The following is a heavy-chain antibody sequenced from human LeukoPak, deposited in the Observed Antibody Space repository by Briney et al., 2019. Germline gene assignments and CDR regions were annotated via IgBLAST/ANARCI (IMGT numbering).Heavy chain of an antibody. CDR1: GYTFTSYY. V-gene: IGHV1-46*01. CDR3: ARVYGYYYDSSGTDAFDI. D-gene: IGHD3-22*01. Sequence: ASVKVSCKASGYTFTSYYMHWVRQAPGQGLEWMGIINPSGGSTSYAQKFQGRVTMTRDMSTSTVYMELSSLRSEDTAVYYCARVYGYYYDSSGTDAFDIWGQGTMVTVSS. J-gene: IGHJ3*02. CDR2: INPSGGST.